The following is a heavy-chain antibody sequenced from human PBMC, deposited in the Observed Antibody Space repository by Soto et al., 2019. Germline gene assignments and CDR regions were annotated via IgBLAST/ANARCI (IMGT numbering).Heavy chain of an antibody. CDR2: MNPNSGNT. CDR3: ARAVLRLVLEESV. Sequence: ASVKVSCKASGYTFTSYDINWVRQAAGQGLEWMGWMNPNSGNTGYAQKFQGSVTMTRNTSINTAYMTLSSPRSGETAVYYCARAVLRLVLEESVWGQGATVTVSS. J-gene: IGHJ6*02. D-gene: IGHD3-16*01. CDR1: GYTFTSYD. V-gene: IGHV1-8*01.